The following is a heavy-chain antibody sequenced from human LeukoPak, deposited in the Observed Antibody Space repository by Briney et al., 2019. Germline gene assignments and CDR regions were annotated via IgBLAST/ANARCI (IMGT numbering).Heavy chain of an antibody. J-gene: IGHJ4*02. CDR2: ISYDGSNE. CDR3: ARDPNRGIAARPDLFFDY. CDR1: GFTFSSYA. V-gene: IGHV3-30-3*01. Sequence: PGGSLRLSCAASGFTFSSYAMHWVRQAPGKGLEWVAVISYDGSNEYYADSVKGRFTISRDNSKNTLYLQMNSLRAEDTAVYYCARDPNRGIAARPDLFFDYWGQGTLVTVSS. D-gene: IGHD6-6*01.